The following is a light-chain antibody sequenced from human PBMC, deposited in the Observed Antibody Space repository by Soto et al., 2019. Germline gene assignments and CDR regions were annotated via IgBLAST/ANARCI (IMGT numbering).Light chain of an antibody. CDR2: AAS. CDR3: QQYGTSPPYT. V-gene: IGKV3-20*01. CDR1: QSVSSSN. J-gene: IGKJ2*01. Sequence: EIVLTQSPVTLSLSPGERATLSCRASQSVSSSNLAWYQQKPGQAPRLLIYAASSRATGIPDRFSGSGSGADFTLTISRLEPEDFAVYYCQQYGTSPPYTFGHGTKVEIK.